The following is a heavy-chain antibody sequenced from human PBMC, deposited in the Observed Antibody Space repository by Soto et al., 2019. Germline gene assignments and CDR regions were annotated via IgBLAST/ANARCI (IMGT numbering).Heavy chain of an antibody. D-gene: IGHD1-1*01. CDR1: GFTFGRYA. CDR3: ARPFPDNTYYYYGMDV. J-gene: IGHJ6*02. Sequence: GGSLRLSCVASGFTFGRYAMHWVRQPPGRGLEWVAVISYTGANTYYVGSVRGRFTISRDNSKNTLYLQMNSLRAEDTAVYYCARPFPDNTYYYYGMDVWGQGTTVTVSS. CDR2: ISYTGANT. V-gene: IGHV3-30*01.